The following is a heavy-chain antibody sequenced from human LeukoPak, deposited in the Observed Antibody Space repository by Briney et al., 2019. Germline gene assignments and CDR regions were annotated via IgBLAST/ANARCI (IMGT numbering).Heavy chain of an antibody. Sequence: SETLSLTCSVSGGSICSYCWSWIRQPPGKGLEWIGYIFYSGSTNYSPSLKSRVTISVDTSKNQFSLKLSSVTAADTAVYYCAGRNNWGEPDYWGQGTLVTVSS. D-gene: IGHD3-16*01. J-gene: IGHJ4*02. CDR3: AGRNNWGEPDY. CDR1: GGSICSYC. CDR2: IFYSGST. V-gene: IGHV4-59*01.